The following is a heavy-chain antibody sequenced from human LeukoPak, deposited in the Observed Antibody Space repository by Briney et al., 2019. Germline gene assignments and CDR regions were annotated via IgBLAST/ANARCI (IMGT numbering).Heavy chain of an antibody. Sequence: SETLSLTCTVSGASISSYYWSWIRQPPGKGLEWIGYIYFSGSFNYNPSLKSRVTISVDTSKNQFSLKLSSVTAADTAVYYCARGRRIAAAGRLSCFDYWGQGTLVTVSS. CDR1: GASISSYY. J-gene: IGHJ4*02. V-gene: IGHV4-59*01. CDR2: IYFSGSF. D-gene: IGHD6-13*01. CDR3: ARGRRIAAAGRLSCFDY.